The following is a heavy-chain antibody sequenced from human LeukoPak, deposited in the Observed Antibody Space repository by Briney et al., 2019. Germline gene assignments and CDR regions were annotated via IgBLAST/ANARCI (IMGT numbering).Heavy chain of an antibody. D-gene: IGHD3-16*01. CDR3: VRVGLSGGAFDI. J-gene: IGHJ3*02. CDR2: IQYDGSNE. CDR1: GFTFSSYG. Sequence: PGGSLRLSCAASGFTFSSYGMHWVRQAPGKGLEWVAYIQYDGSNEQYADSVKGRFSISRDNAKNTLYLQMNSLRAEDTAVYHCVRVGLSGGAFDIWGQGTMVAVSS. V-gene: IGHV3-30*12.